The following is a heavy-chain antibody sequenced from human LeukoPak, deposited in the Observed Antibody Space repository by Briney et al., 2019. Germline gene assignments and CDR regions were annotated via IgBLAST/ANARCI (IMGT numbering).Heavy chain of an antibody. CDR3: ASRIGYSYGIDY. J-gene: IGHJ4*02. V-gene: IGHV4-31*11. D-gene: IGHD5-18*01. CDR1: GGSISSGGYY. Sequence: SETLSLTCAVSGGSISSGGYYWSWIRQHPGKGLEWIGYIYYRGSTYYNPSLKSRVIISEDTSKNQFSLKLSSVTAADTAVYYCASRIGYSYGIDYWGQGTLVTVSS. CDR2: IYYRGST.